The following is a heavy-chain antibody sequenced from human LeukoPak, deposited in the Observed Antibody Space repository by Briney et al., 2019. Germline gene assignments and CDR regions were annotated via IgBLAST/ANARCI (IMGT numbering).Heavy chain of an antibody. Sequence: SETLSLTCTVSGGSISSYYWSWIRQPPGKGLEWIGYIYYSGSTNYNSSLKSRVTISVDTSKNQFSLNLGSVTAADTAVYYCARHGGGTYLQYWGQGALVIVSA. V-gene: IGHV4-59*08. D-gene: IGHD1-26*01. CDR2: IYYSGST. CDR3: ARHGGGTYLQY. CDR1: GGSISSYY. J-gene: IGHJ4*02.